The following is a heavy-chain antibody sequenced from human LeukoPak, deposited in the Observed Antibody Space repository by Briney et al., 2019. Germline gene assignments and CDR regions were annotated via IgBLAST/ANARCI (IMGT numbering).Heavy chain of an antibody. Sequence: PGGSLRLSCAASGFTFSSYAMNWVRQAPGKGLEWFSSISSSSGYIFYADSVKGRFTISRDNSKNIVYLQMDSLRVDDTALYYCARGGYQPYYYMDVWGTGTTVTVSS. CDR3: ARGGYQPYYYMDV. CDR2: ISSSSGYI. V-gene: IGHV3-21*01. J-gene: IGHJ6*03. D-gene: IGHD2-2*01. CDR1: GFTFSSYA.